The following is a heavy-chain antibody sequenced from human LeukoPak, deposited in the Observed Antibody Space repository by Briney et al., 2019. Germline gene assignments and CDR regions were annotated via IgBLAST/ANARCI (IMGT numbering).Heavy chain of an antibody. V-gene: IGHV4-39*01. CDR1: GGSISSGDYY. Sequence: SETLSLTCTVSGGSISSGDYYWGWIRQPPGKGLEWIGSIYYSGSTHYNPCLNTRVTISVDTSKNQFSLKLSSVTAADTAVYCCARRFLEWSFDYWGQGSLVTVSS. CDR3: ARRFLEWSFDY. CDR2: IYYSGST. J-gene: IGHJ4*02. D-gene: IGHD3-3*01.